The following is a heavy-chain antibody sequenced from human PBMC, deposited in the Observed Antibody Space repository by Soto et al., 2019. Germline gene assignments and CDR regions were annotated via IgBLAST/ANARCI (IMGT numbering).Heavy chain of an antibody. CDR2: ISTYNGNT. Sequence: QVQLVQSGAEVKKPGASVKVSCKASGYTFISYGISWVRQAPGQGLEWMGWISTYNGNTNCAQNLQGRVTMTTDTSTRTAYMELRSLRSDDTAVYYCARGNPGSYVLRFLDWAGDFDYWGQGTLVTVSS. D-gene: IGHD3-3*01. CDR3: ARGNPGSYVLRFLDWAGDFDY. V-gene: IGHV1-18*01. J-gene: IGHJ4*02. CDR1: GYTFISYG.